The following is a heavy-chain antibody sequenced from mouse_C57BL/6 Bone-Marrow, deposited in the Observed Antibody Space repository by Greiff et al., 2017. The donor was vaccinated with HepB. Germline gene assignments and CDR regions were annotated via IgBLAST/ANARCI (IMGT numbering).Heavy chain of an antibody. D-gene: IGHD1-1*01. Sequence: EVKLMESGGGLVQPGGSLKLSCAASGFTFSDYYMYWVRQTPEKRLEWVAYISNGGGSTYYPDTVKGRFTISRDNAKNTLYLQMSRLKSEDTAMYYCARHGGGCITTADCAMDYWGQGTSVTVSS. V-gene: IGHV5-12*01. CDR3: ARHGGGCITTADCAMDY. CDR1: GFTFSDYY. J-gene: IGHJ4*01. CDR2: ISNGGGST.